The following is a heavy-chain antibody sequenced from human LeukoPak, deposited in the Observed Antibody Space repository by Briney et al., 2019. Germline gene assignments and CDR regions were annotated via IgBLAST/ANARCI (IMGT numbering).Heavy chain of an antibody. CDR1: GFTFDDYA. CDR3: AKDRDAAGRYYFDY. V-gene: IGHV3-9*01. D-gene: IGHD6-13*01. CDR2: ISWNSGSM. J-gene: IGHJ4*02. Sequence: PGGSLRLSCAASGFTFDDYAMHWVRQAPGKGLEWVSGISWNSGSMGYADSVKGRFTISRDNAKNSLYLQMNSLRAEDTALYYCAKDRDAAGRYYFDYWGQGTLVTVSS.